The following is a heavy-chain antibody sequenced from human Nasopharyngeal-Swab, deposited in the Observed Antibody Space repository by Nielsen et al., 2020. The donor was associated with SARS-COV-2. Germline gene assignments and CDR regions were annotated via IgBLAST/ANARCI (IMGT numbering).Heavy chain of an antibody. CDR1: GSSFSTYW. CDR3: ARLYGGYVDY. Sequence: GESLKISCPGSGSSFSTYWIGWVRQMPGKGLEWMGIIYPGDSTTKYRPSFQGQVTISADKSISTAYLQWSSLKASDTAMYFCARLYGGYVDYWGQGTLVTVSS. D-gene: IGHD4/OR15-4a*01. J-gene: IGHJ4*02. CDR2: IYPGDSTT. V-gene: IGHV5-51*01.